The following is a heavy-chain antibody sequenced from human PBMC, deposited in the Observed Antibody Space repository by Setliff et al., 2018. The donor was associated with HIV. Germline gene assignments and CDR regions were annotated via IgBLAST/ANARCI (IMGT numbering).Heavy chain of an antibody. CDR2: INYSGST. CDR1: GGSLSGYH. D-gene: IGHD1-20*01. CDR3: ARHDASYYKWNDEVIWNHYGLDV. V-gene: IGHV4-34*01. Sequence: PSETLSLTCGVYGGSLSGYHWRWIRLPPGKGLEWIGEINYSGSTNYNPSLTSRVIISVDTSKNQFSVKLNSVTAADTAVYYCARHDASYYKWNDEVIWNHYGLDVWGQGTTVTVSS. J-gene: IGHJ6*02.